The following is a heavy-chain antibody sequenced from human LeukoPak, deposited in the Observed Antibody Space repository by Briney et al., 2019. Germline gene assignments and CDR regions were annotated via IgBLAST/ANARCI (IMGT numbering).Heavy chain of an antibody. V-gene: IGHV3-23*01. CDR1: RFTFNTYA. J-gene: IGHJ4*02. Sequence: GGSLRLSCVASRFTFNTYAVNWVRQAPGKGLEWVSAISSNGDFTYYADSVRGRFTISRDNSKNTVFLQMNGLRADDRAVYYCATVKRDCSGGTCYFYDYWGQGTLVTVSS. CDR2: ISSNGDFT. CDR3: ATVKRDCSGGTCYFYDY. D-gene: IGHD2-15*01.